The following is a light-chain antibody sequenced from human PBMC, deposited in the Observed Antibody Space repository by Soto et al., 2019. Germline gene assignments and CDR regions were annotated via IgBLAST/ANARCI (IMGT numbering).Light chain of an antibody. CDR1: QDISKY. CDR3: QQCDDVPLT. Sequence: IQMTQSPSSLSASIGARVTITCQASQDISKYLNWYQQKPGSAPKLLIYDASNLETGVPSRFSGIGSGTHFTFTITNLQPEDVATYYCQQCDDVPLTFGGGTKVEIQ. J-gene: IGKJ4*01. CDR2: DAS. V-gene: IGKV1-33*01.